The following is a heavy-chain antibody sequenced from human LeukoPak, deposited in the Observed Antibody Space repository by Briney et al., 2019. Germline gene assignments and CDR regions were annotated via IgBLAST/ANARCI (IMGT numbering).Heavy chain of an antibody. CDR3: ARGARGYCSSTSCPLGYYYYYYGMDV. J-gene: IGHJ6*02. V-gene: IGHV1-46*01. Sequence: ASVKVSCKASGYTFTSYYMHWVRQAPGQGLEWMGIINPSGGSTSYAQKFQGRVTMTRDTSTSTVYMELSSLRSEDTAVYYCARGARGYCSSTSCPLGYYYYYYGMDVWGQGTTVTVSS. CDR2: INPSGGST. CDR1: GYTFTSYY. D-gene: IGHD2-2*01.